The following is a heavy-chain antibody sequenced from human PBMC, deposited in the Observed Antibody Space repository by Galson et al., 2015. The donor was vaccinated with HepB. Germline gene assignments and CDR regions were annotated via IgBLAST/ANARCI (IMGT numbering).Heavy chain of an antibody. V-gene: IGHV3-21*01. J-gene: IGHJ4*02. D-gene: IGHD2-2*01. CDR2: ISSSSSYI. CDR3: ARVSSRDSTLSSFDY. CDR1: GFTFSSYS. Sequence: SLRLSCAASGFTFSSYSMNWVRQAPGKGLEWVSSISSSSSYIYYADSVKGRFTISRDNAKNSLYLQMNSLRAEDTAVYYCARVSSRDSTLSSFDYWGQGTLVTVSS.